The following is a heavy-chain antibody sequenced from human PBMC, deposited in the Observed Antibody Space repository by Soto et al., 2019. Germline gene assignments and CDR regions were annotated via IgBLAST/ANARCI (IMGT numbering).Heavy chain of an antibody. CDR1: GFTFSSYA. CDR3: ARNQWLDYYYYYGMDV. V-gene: IGHV3-30-3*01. CDR2: ISYDGSNK. Sequence: QVQLVESGGGVVQPGRSLRLCWAASGFTFSSYAMHWVRQAPGKGLEWVAVISYDGSNKYYADSVKGRFTISRDNSKNTLYLQMNSLRAEDTAVYYCARNQWLDYYYYYGMDVWGQGTTVTVSS. J-gene: IGHJ6*02. D-gene: IGHD6-19*01.